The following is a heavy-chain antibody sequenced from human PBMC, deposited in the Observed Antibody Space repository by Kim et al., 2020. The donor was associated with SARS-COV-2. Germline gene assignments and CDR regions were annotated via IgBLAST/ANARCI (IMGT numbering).Heavy chain of an antibody. J-gene: IGHJ3*01. CDR2: IRSDGSNNI. D-gene: IGHD1-26*01. Sequence: GGSLRLSCAASGFTFSGQFMNWVRQAPGKGLEWVSYIRSDGSNNIYFEDAVERRFTTTENTAKNPQHQKKNRLADEDTAEYCWRRVGIGGNAVDVW. CDR3: RRVGIGGNAVDV. V-gene: IGHV3-21*05. CDR1: GFTFSGQF.